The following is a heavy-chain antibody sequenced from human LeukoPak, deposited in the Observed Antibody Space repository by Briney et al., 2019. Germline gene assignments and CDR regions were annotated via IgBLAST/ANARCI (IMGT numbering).Heavy chain of an antibody. J-gene: IGHJ6*03. CDR3: ARRKYQLLWRYYYYYMDV. Sequence: PSETLSLTCAVYGGSFSGYYWSWIRQPPGKGLEWIGEINHSGSTNYNPSLKSRVTISVDTSKNQFSLKLSSVTAADTAVNYCARRKYQLLWRYYYYYMDVWGKGTTVTVSS. D-gene: IGHD2-2*01. CDR1: GGSFSGYY. V-gene: IGHV4-34*01. CDR2: INHSGST.